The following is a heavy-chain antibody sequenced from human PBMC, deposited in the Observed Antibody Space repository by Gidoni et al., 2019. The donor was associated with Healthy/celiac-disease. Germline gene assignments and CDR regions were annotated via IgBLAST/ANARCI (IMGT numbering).Heavy chain of an antibody. V-gene: IGHV1-2*02. CDR1: GSTFTGHF. Sequence: VQLVQSGAEVQQPGASVKVSCKASGSTFTGHFMHWVRQAPGQGLGWMGCINTNSGGTNYTQKFQGRVTMTRDTSISTAYMELSRLRSDDTAVYYCARDPGQWELRNYLDYWGQGTLVTVSS. J-gene: IGHJ4*02. CDR3: ARDPGQWELRNYLDY. D-gene: IGHD1-26*01. CDR2: INTNSGGT.